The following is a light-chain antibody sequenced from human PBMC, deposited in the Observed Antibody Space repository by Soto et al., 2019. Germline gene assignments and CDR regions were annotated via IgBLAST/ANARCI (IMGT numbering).Light chain of an antibody. CDR1: QSIRST. V-gene: IGKV3-15*01. Sequence: ETVMTQSPATLSVSPGERATLSCRASQSIRSTLAWFQQKPGQAPRLLIYDASKRATGIPARFSGSGSGTEFTLTISSLQSEDFAVYYCQQYNNWPRTLGQGTKV. CDR3: QQYNNWPRT. CDR2: DAS. J-gene: IGKJ1*01.